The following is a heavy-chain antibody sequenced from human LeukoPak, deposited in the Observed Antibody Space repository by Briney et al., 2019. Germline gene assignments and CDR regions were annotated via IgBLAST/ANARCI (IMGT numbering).Heavy chain of an antibody. V-gene: IGHV1-3*03. D-gene: IGHD2-21*02. J-gene: IGHJ4*02. CDR2: IDAGNGRT. Sequence: ASVKVSCKASGYDFTKYAVQWVRQAPGQRLEWMGWIDAGNGRTKYSQDFQGRVTITRDTSASIAYMELSSLRAEDTAVYYCARDRFKEYGDTELGYWGQGILVTVSS. CDR3: ARDRFKEYGDTELGY. CDR1: GYDFTKYA.